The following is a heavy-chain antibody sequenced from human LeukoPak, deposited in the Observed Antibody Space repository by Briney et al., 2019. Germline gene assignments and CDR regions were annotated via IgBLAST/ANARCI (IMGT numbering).Heavy chain of an antibody. V-gene: IGHV3-30-3*01. J-gene: IGHJ4*02. CDR2: ISYDGSNK. D-gene: IGHD6-19*01. Sequence: GGSLRLSCAASGFTFSSYAMHWVRQAPGKGLEWVAVISYDGSNKYYADSVEGRFTISRDNSKNTLYLQMNSLRAEDTAVYYCARESVAGYYFDYWGQGTLVTVSS. CDR3: ARESVAGYYFDY. CDR1: GFTFSSYA.